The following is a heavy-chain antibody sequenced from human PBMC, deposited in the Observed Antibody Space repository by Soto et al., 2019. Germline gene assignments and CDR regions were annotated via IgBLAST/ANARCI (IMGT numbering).Heavy chain of an antibody. V-gene: IGHV3-49*03. J-gene: IGHJ1*01. D-gene: IGHD2-21*01. Sequence: GGSLRLSCTASGFTFGDYAMSWFRQAPGKGLEWVGFIRSKAYGGTTEYAASVKGRFTISRDDSKSIAYLQMNSLKTEDTAVYYCTRGYFVCGDVSGAEYFQHWGQGTLVTVSS. CDR2: IRSKAYGGTT. CDR1: GFTFGDYA. CDR3: TRGYFVCGDVSGAEYFQH.